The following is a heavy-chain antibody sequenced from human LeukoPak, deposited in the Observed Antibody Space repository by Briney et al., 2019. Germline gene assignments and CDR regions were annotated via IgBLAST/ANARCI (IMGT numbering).Heavy chain of an antibody. Sequence: SETLSLTCTVSGGSISSYYWSWIRQPPGKGLEWIGYIYYSGSTNYNPSLKSRVTISVDTSKNQFSLKLSSVTAADTAVYYCARGSYCGGDSSDYFDYWGQGTLVTVSS. V-gene: IGHV4-59*01. CDR2: IYYSGST. J-gene: IGHJ4*02. D-gene: IGHD2-21*02. CDR3: ARGSYCGGDSSDYFDY. CDR1: GGSISSYY.